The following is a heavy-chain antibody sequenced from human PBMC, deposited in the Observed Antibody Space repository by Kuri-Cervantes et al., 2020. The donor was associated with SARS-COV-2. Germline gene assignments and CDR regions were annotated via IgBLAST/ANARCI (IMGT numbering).Heavy chain of an antibody. CDR2: IYYSGST. J-gene: IGHJ6*02. V-gene: IGHV4-39*01. Sequence: SETLPLTCTVSGGSISSSSYYWGWIRQPPGKGLEWIGSIYYSGSTYYNPSLKSRVTISVDTSKNQFSLKLSSVTAADTAVYYCARPPSYYYYGMDVWGQGTTVTVSS. CDR3: ARPPSYYYYGMDV. CDR1: GGSISSSSYY.